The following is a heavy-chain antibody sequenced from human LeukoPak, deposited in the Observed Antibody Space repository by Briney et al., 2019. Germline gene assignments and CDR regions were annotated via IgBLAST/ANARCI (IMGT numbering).Heavy chain of an antibody. V-gene: IGHV1-8*03. CDR3: AREVYYDSSGYYN. D-gene: IGHD3-22*01. CDR1: GYTFTSYD. Sequence: ASVKVSCKASGYTFTSYDINWVRQATGQGLEWMGWMNPNSGNTGYAQKFQGRVTITRNTSISTAYMELSSLRSEDTAVYYRAREVYYDSSGYYNWGQGTLVTVSS. CDR2: MNPNSGNT. J-gene: IGHJ4*02.